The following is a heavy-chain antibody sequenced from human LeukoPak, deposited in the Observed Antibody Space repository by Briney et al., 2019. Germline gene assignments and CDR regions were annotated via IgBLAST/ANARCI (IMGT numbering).Heavy chain of an antibody. D-gene: IGHD3-9*01. CDR3: AYYDILTGPTGDDY. CDR1: GFTFSSYA. CDR2: ISGSGGST. Sequence: GGSLRLSCAASGFTFSSYAMSWVRQAPGRGLEWVSAISGSGGSTYYADCVKSPFTISRDNSKNTLYLQMNSLRAEDTAVYYCAYYDILTGPTGDDYWGQGTLVTVSS. V-gene: IGHV3-23*01. J-gene: IGHJ4*02.